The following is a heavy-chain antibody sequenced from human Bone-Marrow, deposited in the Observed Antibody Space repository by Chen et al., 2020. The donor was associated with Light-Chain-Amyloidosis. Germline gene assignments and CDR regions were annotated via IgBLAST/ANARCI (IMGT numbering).Heavy chain of an antibody. CDR3: AKDLGPKGGYDYY. CDR2: ISGSGGST. J-gene: IGHJ4*02. V-gene: IGHV3-23*01. Sequence: EVQLLESGGGLVQPGGSLRLSCAASGFTFSSYAMSWVRQAPGKGLEWVSAISGSGGSTYYADAVKGRFTISRDNSKNTLYLQMNSLRAEDTAVYYWAKDLGPKGGYDYYWGQGTLVTVSS. D-gene: IGHD5-12*01. CDR1: GFTFSSYA.